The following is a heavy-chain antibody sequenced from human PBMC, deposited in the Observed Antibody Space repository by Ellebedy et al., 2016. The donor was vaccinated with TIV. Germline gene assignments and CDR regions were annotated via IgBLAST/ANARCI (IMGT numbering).Heavy chain of an antibody. D-gene: IGHD3-10*01. Sequence: PGGSLRLSCEASGFTLSNYWMHWVRQAPGKGLVWVSRINRDERITNYADSVKGRSTISRDNAKNTVYLQMNSLGAEDTAVYYCVRGKYYGSGSYPTGYYWGQGTLVTVSS. CDR1: GFTLSNYW. CDR3: VRGKYYGSGSYPTGYY. CDR2: INRDERIT. V-gene: IGHV3-74*01. J-gene: IGHJ4*02.